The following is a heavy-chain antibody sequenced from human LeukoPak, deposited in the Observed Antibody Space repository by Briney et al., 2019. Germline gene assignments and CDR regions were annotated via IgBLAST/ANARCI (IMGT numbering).Heavy chain of an antibody. Sequence: SVKVSCVPPGDTFNTDTLNWVRQAPGQGFEWMGRAIPIYGTANYAQKLRSRITITTDESTSTAYMELSRLRSAHTAVYVSARGVVAVPEGCEYFQHWGQGTLVTVSS. CDR2: AIPIYGTA. V-gene: IGHV1-69*05. CDR1: GDTFNTDT. CDR3: ARGVVAVPEGCEYFQH. D-gene: IGHD2-15*01. J-gene: IGHJ1*01.